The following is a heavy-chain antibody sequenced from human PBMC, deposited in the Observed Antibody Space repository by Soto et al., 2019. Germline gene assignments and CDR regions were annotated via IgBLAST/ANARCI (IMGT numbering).Heavy chain of an antibody. CDR1: GGSINTFY. V-gene: IGHV4-4*07. J-gene: IGHJ4*02. CDR2: IFSSGST. Sequence: SETLSLTCTVSGGSINTFYWSCVRQPAGKGLEWIGRIFSSGSTSFNPSLESRVAMSVDTSKNHFSLNLSSVTAADMAVYYCAREGSYSAYNFAHGIQLWSFDFWGQGALVTVSP. D-gene: IGHD5-12*01. CDR3: AREGSYSAYNFAHGIQLWSFDF.